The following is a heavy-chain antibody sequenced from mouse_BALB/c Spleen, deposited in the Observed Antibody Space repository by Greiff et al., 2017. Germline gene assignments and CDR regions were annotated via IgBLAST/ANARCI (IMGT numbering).Heavy chain of an antibody. CDR1: GYTFTSYT. CDR3: ASRGGDYPLYAMDY. J-gene: IGHJ4*01. V-gene: IGHV1-4*01. Sequence: VQLQESGAELARPGASVKMSCKASGYTFTSYTMHWVKQRPGQGLEWIGYINPSSGYTNYNQKFKDKATLTADKSSSTAYMQLSSLTSEDSAVYYCASRGGDYPLYAMDYWGQGTSVTVSS. D-gene: IGHD2-13*01. CDR2: INPSSGYT.